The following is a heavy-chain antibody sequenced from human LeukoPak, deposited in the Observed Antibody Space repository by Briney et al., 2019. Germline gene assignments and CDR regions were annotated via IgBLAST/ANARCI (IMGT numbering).Heavy chain of an antibody. CDR3: AREVVAATPEYYYYGMDV. D-gene: IGHD2-15*01. CDR2: ISYDGSNK. J-gene: IGHJ6*02. V-gene: IGHV3-30-3*01. CDR1: GFTFSSYA. Sequence: GRSLRLSCAASGFTFSSYAMHWVRQAPGKGLEWVAVISYDGSNKYYADSVKGRFTISGDNSKNTLYLQMNSLRAEDTAVYYCAREVVAATPEYYYYGMDVWGQGTTVTVSS.